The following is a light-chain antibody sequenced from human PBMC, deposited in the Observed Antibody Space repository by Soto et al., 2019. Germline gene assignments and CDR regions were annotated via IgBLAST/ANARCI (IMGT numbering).Light chain of an antibody. J-gene: IGKJ5*01. Sequence: IQLTQSPSSLSASVGDRVTITCQASQDISNYLNWYQQKPGKAPELLINDASNLEMGVPSRFSGVGSGTDFTFTISSLQPEDIATYFCQQYDSLPITFGQGTRLEI. CDR1: QDISNY. CDR2: DAS. CDR3: QQYDSLPIT. V-gene: IGKV1-33*01.